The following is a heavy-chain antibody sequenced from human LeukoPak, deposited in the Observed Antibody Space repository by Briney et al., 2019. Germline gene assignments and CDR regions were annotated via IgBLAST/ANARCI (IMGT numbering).Heavy chain of an antibody. J-gene: IGHJ4*02. CDR3: ARGDVDIVATIGYYFDY. Sequence: ASVKVSCKASGYTFTGYYMHWVRQAPGQGLEWMGWINPNSGGTNYAQKFQGWVTMTRDTSISTAYMELSRLRSDDTAVYYCARGDVDIVATIGYYFDYWGQGTLVTVSS. V-gene: IGHV1-2*04. D-gene: IGHD5-12*01. CDR2: INPNSGGT. CDR1: GYTFTGYY.